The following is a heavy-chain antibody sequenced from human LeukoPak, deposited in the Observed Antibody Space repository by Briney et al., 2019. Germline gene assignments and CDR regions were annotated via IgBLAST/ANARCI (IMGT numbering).Heavy chain of an antibody. D-gene: IGHD3-10*01. CDR1: GFTFSSYG. J-gene: IGHJ4*02. V-gene: IGHV3-7*01. Sequence: GGSLRLSCAASGFTFSSYGISWVRPAAGKGLEWVANIKQEGTEKYHVDSVKGRCTISSDNAKNSLDLQMNSRRAEATAVYYCARDTLGEGEDANSAVYYFDYWRQGPPVTVSS. CDR2: IKQEGTEK. CDR3: ARDTLGEGEDANSAVYYFDY.